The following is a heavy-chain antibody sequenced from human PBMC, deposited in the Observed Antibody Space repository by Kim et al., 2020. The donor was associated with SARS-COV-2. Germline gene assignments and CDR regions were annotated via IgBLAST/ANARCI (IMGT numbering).Heavy chain of an antibody. CDR2: ISGSGGCT. CDR1: GFTFSDYD. D-gene: IGHD3-10*01. CDR3: ARVWGYYGAGSGPHSYYYGMDV. Sequence: GGSLRLSCAASGFTFSDYDMSWIRQAPGKGLEWVSYISGSGGCTNYADSVKGRFTISRDNSKNTLYLQMNSLRAEDTAVYYCARVWGYYGAGSGPHSYYYGMDVWGQGTTVTVSS. J-gene: IGHJ6*02. V-gene: IGHV3-23*01.